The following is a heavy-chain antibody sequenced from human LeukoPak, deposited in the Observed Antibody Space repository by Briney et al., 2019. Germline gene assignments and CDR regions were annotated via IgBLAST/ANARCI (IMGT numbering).Heavy chain of an antibody. CDR1: GFTFSSYE. V-gene: IGHV3-48*03. Sequence: GGSLRLSYAASGFTFSSYEINWVRQAPGKGLEWVSYISNNGESIFYADSVKGRFTISRDNAKNTVFLQMSSLRAEDTAVYYCARDRYDSRGCAFDYWGQGTLVTVSS. J-gene: IGHJ4*02. CDR3: ARDRYDSRGCAFDY. CDR2: ISNNGESI. D-gene: IGHD3-22*01.